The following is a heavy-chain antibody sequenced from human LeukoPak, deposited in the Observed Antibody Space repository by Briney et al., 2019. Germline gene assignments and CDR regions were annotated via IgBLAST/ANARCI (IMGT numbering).Heavy chain of an antibody. J-gene: IGHJ5*02. CDR2: ISSSGSTI. V-gene: IGHV3-11*01. D-gene: IGHD3-3*01. CDR3: ARSITIFGVVRRGNWFDP. Sequence: GGSLRLSCAASGFTFSSYAMSWIRQAPGKGLEWVSYISSSGSTIYYADSVKGRFTISRDNAKNSLYLQMNSLRAEDTAVYYCARSITIFGVVRRGNWFDPWGQGTLVTVSS. CDR1: GFTFSSYA.